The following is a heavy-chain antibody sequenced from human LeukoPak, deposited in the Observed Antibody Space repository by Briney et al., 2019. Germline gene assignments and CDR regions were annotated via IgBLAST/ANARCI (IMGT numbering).Heavy chain of an antibody. J-gene: IGHJ4*02. CDR2: IYTSGST. CDR3: ARDYCSSTSCYPYYFDY. Sequence: VQPSETLSLTCTVSGCSISSYYWSWIRQPAGKGLEWIGRIYTSGSTNYNPSLKSRVTMSVDTSKNQFSLKLSSLTAADTAVYYCARDYCSSTSCYPYYFDYWGQGTLVTVSS. CDR1: GCSISSYY. D-gene: IGHD2-2*01. V-gene: IGHV4-4*07.